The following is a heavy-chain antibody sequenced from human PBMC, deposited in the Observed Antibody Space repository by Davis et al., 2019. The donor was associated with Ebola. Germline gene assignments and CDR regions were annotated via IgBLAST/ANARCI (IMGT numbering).Heavy chain of an antibody. V-gene: IGHV3-15*01. J-gene: IGHJ6*04. CDR3: ARDDRYQSRYYYYGMDV. Sequence: GGSLRLSCAASGFTFSNAWMSWVRQAPGKGLEWVGRIKSKTDGGTTDYAAPVKGRFTISRDDSKNTLYLQMNSLRAEDTAVYYCARDDRYQSRYYYYGMDVWGKGTTVTVSS. CDR1: GFTFSNAW. CDR2: IKSKTDGGTT. D-gene: IGHD3-16*02.